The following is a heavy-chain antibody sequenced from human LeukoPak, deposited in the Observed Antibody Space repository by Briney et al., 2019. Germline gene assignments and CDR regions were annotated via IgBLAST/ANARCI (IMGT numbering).Heavy chain of an antibody. Sequence: GGSLRLSCAASGFTFSSYSMNWVRQAPGKGLEWVSSISSSSSYIYYADSVKGRFTISRDNAKNSLYLQMNSLRAEDTAVYYCARSPSYYYDSSGYYHPWGQGTLVTVSS. CDR3: ARSPSYYYDSSGYYHP. D-gene: IGHD3-22*01. V-gene: IGHV3-21*01. J-gene: IGHJ5*02. CDR1: GFTFSSYS. CDR2: ISSSSSYI.